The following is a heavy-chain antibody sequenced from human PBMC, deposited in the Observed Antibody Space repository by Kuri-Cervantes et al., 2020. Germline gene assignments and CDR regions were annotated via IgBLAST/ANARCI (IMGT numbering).Heavy chain of an antibody. D-gene: IGHD4-17*01. CDR3: ASCMTTVNYYYYYMDV. CDR1: GGTFSSYA. V-gene: IGHV1-69*13. J-gene: IGHJ6*03. Sequence: SVKVSCKASGGTFSSYAISRVRQAPGQGLEWMGGIIPIFGTANYAQKFQGRVTITADESTSTAYMELSSLRSEDTAVYYCASCMTTVNYYYYYMDVWGKGTTVTVSS. CDR2: IIPIFGTA.